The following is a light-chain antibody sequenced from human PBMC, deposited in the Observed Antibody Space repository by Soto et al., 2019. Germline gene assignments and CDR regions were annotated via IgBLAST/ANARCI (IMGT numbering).Light chain of an antibody. J-gene: IGLJ1*01. CDR2: STD. Sequence: QSVLTQPPSASGTPGQRVTISASGSSSNIGSNTVTWYQQLPGTAPKLLIYSTDERPSGLPDRFSGSKSGTSAALAISGLQSEDEADYYCATWDVSRNAYVFGPGNKVSVL. V-gene: IGLV1-44*01. CDR1: SSNIGSNT. CDR3: ATWDVSRNAYV.